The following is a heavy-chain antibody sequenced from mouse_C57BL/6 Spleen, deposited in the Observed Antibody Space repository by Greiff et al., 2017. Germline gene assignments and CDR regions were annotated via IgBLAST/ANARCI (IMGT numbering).Heavy chain of an antibody. D-gene: IGHD3-1*01. CDR1: GYTFTSYW. CDR3: ARRELGEY. J-gene: IGHJ2*01. V-gene: IGHV1-69*01. CDR2: IDPSDSYT. Sequence: QVQLQQPGAELVMPGASVKLSCKASGYTFTSYWMHWVKQRPGQGLEWIGEIDPSDSYTNYNQKFKGKSTLTVEKSSSTADMQLSSQRSEDAAVYYCARRELGEYWGQGTTLTVSS.